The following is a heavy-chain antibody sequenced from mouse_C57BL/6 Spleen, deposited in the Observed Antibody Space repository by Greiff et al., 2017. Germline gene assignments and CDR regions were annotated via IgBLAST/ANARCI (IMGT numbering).Heavy chain of an antibody. D-gene: IGHD1-1*01. Sequence: LLEPGAELARPGASVKMSCKASGYTFTSYTMHWVKQRPGQGLEWIGYIDPSSGYTQYNQKFKDKATLTADKSSSTAYMQLSSLTSEDSAVYYGESPDYYGSSYDAMDYWGQGTSVTVSS. CDR1: GYTFTSYT. J-gene: IGHJ4*01. CDR3: ESPDYYGSSYDAMDY. CDR2: IDPSSGYT. V-gene: IGHV1-4*01.